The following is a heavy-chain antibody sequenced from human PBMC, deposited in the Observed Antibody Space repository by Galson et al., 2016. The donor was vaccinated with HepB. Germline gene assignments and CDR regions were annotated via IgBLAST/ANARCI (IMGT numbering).Heavy chain of an antibody. CDR2: VYYGGST. CDR1: GGSISNSTYY. J-gene: IGHJ4*02. V-gene: IGHV4-39*02. D-gene: IGHD3-10*01. CDR3: AGERSYGSGDF. Sequence: ETLSLTCTVSGGSISNSTYYWGWIRQSPGKGLEWLVSVYYGGSTYYNPSLRSRVTISVDTSKNHFSLRLTSVTAADTAIYYCAGERSYGSGDFWGQGTLVTVSS.